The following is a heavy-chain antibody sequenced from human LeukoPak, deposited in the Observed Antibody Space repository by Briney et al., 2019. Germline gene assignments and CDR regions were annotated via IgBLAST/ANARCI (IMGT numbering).Heavy chain of an antibody. D-gene: IGHD3-22*01. CDR2: IYPGNSDT. CDR3: ARRRDYYNSSGYSNLRY. V-gene: IGHV5-51*01. CDR1: GYSFTSYW. Sequence: GESLKISCKGSGYSFTSYWIGWVRQMPRKGLGWMGIIYPGNSDTRYSPSIEGQVTISADKSISNAYLQWNSLKASDTAMFYCARRRDYYNSSGYSNLRYWGQGALVTVSS. J-gene: IGHJ4*02.